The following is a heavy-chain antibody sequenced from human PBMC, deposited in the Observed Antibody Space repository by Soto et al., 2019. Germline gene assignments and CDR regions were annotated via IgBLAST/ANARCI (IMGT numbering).Heavy chain of an antibody. Sequence: GGSLRLSCAASGFTFSSYAMSWVRQAPGKGLEWVSATSGSGGGTYYADSVKGRFTISRDNSKNTLYLQMNSLRVEDTAVYYFAKDRASTGDRSRFDPWGQGTLVTVSS. D-gene: IGHD4-4*01. CDR2: TSGSGGGT. V-gene: IGHV3-23*01. CDR3: AKDRASTGDRSRFDP. CDR1: GFTFSSYA. J-gene: IGHJ5*02.